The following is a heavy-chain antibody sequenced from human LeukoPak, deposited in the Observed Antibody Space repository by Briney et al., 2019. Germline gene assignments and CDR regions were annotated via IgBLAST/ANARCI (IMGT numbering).Heavy chain of an antibody. D-gene: IGHD3-22*01. CDR2: INPNSGGT. V-gene: IGHV1-2*04. J-gene: IGHJ6*02. CDR3: ARDQSWGPYDSSGYWEYCCPGGMDV. CDR1: GYTFTGYY. Sequence: ASVKASCKASGYTFTGYYMHWVRQAPGQGLEWMGWINPNSGGTNYAQKFQGWVTMTRDTSISTAYMELSRLRSDDTAVCYCARDQSWGPYDSSGYWEYCCPGGMDVWGQGTTVTVSS.